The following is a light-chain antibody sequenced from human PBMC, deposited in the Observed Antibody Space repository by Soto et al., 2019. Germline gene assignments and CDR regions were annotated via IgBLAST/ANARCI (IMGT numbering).Light chain of an antibody. CDR1: QSVSTRY. CDR3: HQFGSSPPAFT. CDR2: GAS. Sequence: ESMLTQSPGTLSLSPGERDTLSCRASQSVSTRYLAWYQQKPGQAPRLLIYGASIRATGIPDRFSGSGSGTDFTLTISRLEPEDFAVYYCHQFGSSPPAFTFGQGTKLEI. V-gene: IGKV3-20*01. J-gene: IGKJ2*01.